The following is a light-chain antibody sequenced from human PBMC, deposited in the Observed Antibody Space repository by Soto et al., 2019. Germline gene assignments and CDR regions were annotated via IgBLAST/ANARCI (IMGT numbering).Light chain of an antibody. J-gene: IGKJ2*01. CDR3: QQYYSSPRT. CDR2: WAS. V-gene: IGKV4-1*01. Sequence: DIVMTQSPDSLAVSLGERATINCKSSQSVLYSSTNKNYLAWYQQKAGQPPKLLIYWASTRESGVPDRISGSGSGTDFTLTISSLQAEDVAVYYCQQYYSSPRTFGQETKLEIK. CDR1: QSVLYSSTNKNY.